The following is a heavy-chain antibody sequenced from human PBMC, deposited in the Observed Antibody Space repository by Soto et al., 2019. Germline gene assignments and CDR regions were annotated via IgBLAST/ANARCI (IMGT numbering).Heavy chain of an antibody. CDR2: INAGNGNT. CDR3: ARDGSYCSGGSCYSFDF. J-gene: IGHJ4*02. CDR1: GYRFTNYA. Sequence: QVLLVQSGTEVEKPGASVKVSCKASGYRFTNYAIHWVRQARGQSLEWMGWINAGNGNTKYSQRFQGRVTITRDTSASTAYMELSSLRSEDTAVYYCARDGSYCSGGSCYSFDFWGQGTLVTVSS. V-gene: IGHV1-3*01. D-gene: IGHD2-15*01.